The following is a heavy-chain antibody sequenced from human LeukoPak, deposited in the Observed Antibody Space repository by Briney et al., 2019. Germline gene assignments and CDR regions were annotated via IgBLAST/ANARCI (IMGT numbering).Heavy chain of an antibody. Sequence: GRSLRLSSGASGFTLIIDGMLCVCQAPGKGLEWVAVIWYDGSNKYYADSVKGRFTISRDNSKNTLYLQMNSLRAEDTAVYYCVKDSAMTTSGLFDYWGQGTLVTVSS. J-gene: IGHJ4*02. D-gene: IGHD4-17*01. CDR2: IWYDGSNK. CDR1: GFTLIIDG. V-gene: IGHV3-33*06. CDR3: VKDSAMTTSGLFDY.